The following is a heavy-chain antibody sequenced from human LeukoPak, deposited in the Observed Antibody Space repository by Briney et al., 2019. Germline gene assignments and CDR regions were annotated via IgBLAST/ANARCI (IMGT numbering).Heavy chain of an antibody. V-gene: IGHV4-61*01. Sequence: PETLSLTCTVSGASVTTNNNYWVWIRQPPGKGLEWIGYIYYSGSTNYNPSLKSRVTISVDTSKNQFSLKLSSVTAADTAVYYCARGAYSSSEPYDYWGQGTLVTVSS. J-gene: IGHJ4*02. D-gene: IGHD6-6*01. CDR3: ARGAYSSSEPYDY. CDR1: GASVTTNNNY. CDR2: IYYSGST.